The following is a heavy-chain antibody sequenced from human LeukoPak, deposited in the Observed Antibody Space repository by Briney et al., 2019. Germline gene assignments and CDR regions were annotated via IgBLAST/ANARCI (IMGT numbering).Heavy chain of an antibody. D-gene: IGHD3-16*01. Sequence: PGGSLRLSCAASGFTVSSSYMSWVRQAPGKGLEWVSVIYSGGSTYYADSVKGRFTISTDNSKNTLYLQMNSLRAEDTAVYYCARRAGAYTHPYDYWGQGTLVTVS. CDR2: IYSGGST. CDR1: GFTVSSSY. CDR3: ARRAGAYTHPYDY. V-gene: IGHV3-53*01. J-gene: IGHJ4*02.